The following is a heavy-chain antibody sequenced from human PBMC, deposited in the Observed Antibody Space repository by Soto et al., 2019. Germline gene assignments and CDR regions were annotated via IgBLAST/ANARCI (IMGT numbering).Heavy chain of an antibody. CDR3: ARRNNWFDP. V-gene: IGHV4-39*01. CDR2: IYYGGST. CDR1: RGSISSSRYY. J-gene: IGHJ5*02. Sequence: PSETLSVTCSVSRGSISSSRYYWGWIRLPPGMELEWVGSIYYGGSTNDNTSVRSRVTISVDTPKHQFSLQLSSVTDADTAVYYCARRNNWFDPWGQGTRVTV.